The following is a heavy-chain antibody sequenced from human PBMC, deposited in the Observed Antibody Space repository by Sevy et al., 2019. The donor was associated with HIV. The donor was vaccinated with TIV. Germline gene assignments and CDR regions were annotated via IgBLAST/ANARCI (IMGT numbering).Heavy chain of an antibody. CDR2: ISYSGTNI. V-gene: IGHV3-30-3*01. CDR1: GFTFTLYA. J-gene: IGHJ4*02. Sequence: GGSLRLSCAASGFTFTLYAIHWVRQAPGKGLEWVALISYSGTNIYDADSVKGRFTISRDDSKNSAYLQMNNLRTDDTAVYYWARVAVEYCTDDCYHRFDYWGQGTQVTVSS. CDR3: ARVAVEYCTDDCYHRFDY. D-gene: IGHD2-21*02.